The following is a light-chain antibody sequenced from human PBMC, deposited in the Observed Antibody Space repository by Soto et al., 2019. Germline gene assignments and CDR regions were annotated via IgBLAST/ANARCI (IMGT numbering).Light chain of an antibody. CDR3: SSYTDSSNYV. CDR1: SSDLAIYNY. Sequence: QSVLTQPASVSGSPGQSITISCTGTSSDLAIYNYVSWYQQQPGKAPKLVIYQVTNRPSGVSNRFSGSRSGNTASLTISGLQAEDEAHYYCSSYTDSSNYVFGTGTKVTVL. CDR2: QVT. J-gene: IGLJ1*01. V-gene: IGLV2-14*01.